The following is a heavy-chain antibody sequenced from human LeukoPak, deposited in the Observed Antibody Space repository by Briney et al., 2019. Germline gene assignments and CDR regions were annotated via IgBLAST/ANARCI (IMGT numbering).Heavy chain of an antibody. Sequence: SETLSLTCVVSGDSISSVDLWSWVRQPPGEGLEWIGEIYSHGSINYNPSLKSRVSISMDKSRNQFSLELTSVTAADTAVYFCASLRDFSGIGYYFFDVWGRGTLVTVSS. J-gene: IGHJ2*01. CDR1: GDSISSVDL. D-gene: IGHD3-22*01. CDR3: ASLRDFSGIGYYFFDV. V-gene: IGHV4-4*02. CDR2: IYSHGSI.